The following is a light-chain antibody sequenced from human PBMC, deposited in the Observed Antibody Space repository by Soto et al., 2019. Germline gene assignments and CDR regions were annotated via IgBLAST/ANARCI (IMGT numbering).Light chain of an antibody. CDR2: WAS. CDR1: QSVLYSSNNKKY. J-gene: IGKJ1*01. Sequence: DIVMTQSPDSLAVSLGERATINCKSSQSVLYSSNNKKYLAWYQQKPGQPPKLLIYWASTRGSGVPDRFSGAGSGTDFTLTISSLQADDVAVYYCQQYYTIPQTFGQGTKVEIK. V-gene: IGKV4-1*01. CDR3: QQYYTIPQT.